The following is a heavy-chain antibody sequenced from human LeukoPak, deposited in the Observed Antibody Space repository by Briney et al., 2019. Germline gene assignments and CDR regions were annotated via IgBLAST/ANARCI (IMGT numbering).Heavy chain of an antibody. V-gene: IGHV4-61*02. D-gene: IGHD6-13*01. J-gene: IGHJ4*02. CDR3: ARAIKGGIAATIDY. CDR2: IYTSGST. CDR1: GGSISSGSYY. Sequence: SETLSLTCTVSGGSISSGSYYWSWIRQPAGKGLEWIGRIYTSGSTNYNPSLKSRVTISVDTSKNQFSLKLSSVTAADTAVYYCARAIKGGIAATIDYWGQGTLVTVSS.